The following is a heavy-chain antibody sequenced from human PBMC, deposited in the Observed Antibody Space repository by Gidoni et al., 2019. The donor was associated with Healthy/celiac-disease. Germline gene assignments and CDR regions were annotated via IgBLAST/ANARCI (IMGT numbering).Heavy chain of an antibody. Sequence: EVQLVDSGGGLVKPGGSLRLSCAVSGFTFSNAWMSWVRQAPGKGLEWVGRIQSKTDGGTTDYAAPVKGRFTISRDDSKNPLYLQMNSLKTEDTAVYYCTTDGLNYYGSGSHYYWGQGTLVTVSS. J-gene: IGHJ4*02. CDR2: IQSKTDGGTT. CDR1: GFTFSNAW. V-gene: IGHV3-15*01. CDR3: TTDGLNYYGSGSHYY. D-gene: IGHD3-10*01.